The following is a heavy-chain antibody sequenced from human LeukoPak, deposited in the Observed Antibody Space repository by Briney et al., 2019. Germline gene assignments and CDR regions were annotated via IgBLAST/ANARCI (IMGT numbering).Heavy chain of an antibody. V-gene: IGHV1-2*02. J-gene: IGHJ4*02. Sequence: ASVKVSCKASGYTFTGYYMHWVRQAPGQGLEWMGWINPNSGGTNYAQKFQGRVTLTRDTFISTAYMEMSSPRSDDTAVYYCARLTTTVTSFDYWGQGTLVTVSS. CDR2: INPNSGGT. CDR1: GYTFTGYY. CDR3: ARLTTTVTSFDY. D-gene: IGHD4-17*01.